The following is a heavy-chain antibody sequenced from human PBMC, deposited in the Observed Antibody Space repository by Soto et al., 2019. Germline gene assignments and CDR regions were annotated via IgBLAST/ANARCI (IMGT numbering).Heavy chain of an antibody. J-gene: IGHJ4*02. CDR1: GGSISSYY. CDR2: IYYFGST. CDR3: ARHSPDFDWLSQFDY. D-gene: IGHD3-9*01. Sequence: PSETLSLTCTVSGGSISSYYWSWIRQPPGKGLEWIGYIYYFGSTNYNPSLKSRVTMSVDTSKNQFSLKLSSVTAADTAVYYCARHSPDFDWLSQFDYWGQGTLVTVSS. V-gene: IGHV4-59*08.